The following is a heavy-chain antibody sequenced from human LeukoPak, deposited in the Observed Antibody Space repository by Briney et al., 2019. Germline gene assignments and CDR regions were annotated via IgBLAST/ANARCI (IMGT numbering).Heavy chain of an antibody. V-gene: IGHV1-69*05. J-gene: IGHJ4*02. CDR3: ARDRLLTGVDY. Sequence: VASVKLACKASGATFSSYAISWVRQAPGQGLEWMGRIIPIFGTANYAQKFQGRVTITTDESTSTAYMELSSLRSEDTAVYYCARDRLLTGVDYWGQGTLVTVSS. CDR2: IIPIFGTA. CDR1: GATFSSYA. D-gene: IGHD7-27*01.